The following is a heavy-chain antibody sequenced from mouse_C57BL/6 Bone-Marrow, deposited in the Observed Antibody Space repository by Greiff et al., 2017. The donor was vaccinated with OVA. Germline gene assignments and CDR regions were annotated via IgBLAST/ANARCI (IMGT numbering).Heavy chain of an antibody. V-gene: IGHV1-81*01. CDR3: ARWGYYGSSYPAWFAY. Sequence: QVQLKQSGAELARPGASVKLSCKASGYTFTSYGISWVKQRTGQGLEWIGEIYPRSGNTYYNEKFKGKATLTADKSSSTAYMELRSLTSEDSAVYFCARWGYYGSSYPAWFAYWGQGTLVTVSA. J-gene: IGHJ3*01. D-gene: IGHD1-1*01. CDR2: IYPRSGNT. CDR1: GYTFTSYG.